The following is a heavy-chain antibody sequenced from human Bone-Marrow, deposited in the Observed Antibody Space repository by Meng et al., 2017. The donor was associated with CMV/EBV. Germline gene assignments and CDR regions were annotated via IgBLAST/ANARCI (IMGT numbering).Heavy chain of an antibody. D-gene: IGHD2-2*02. CDR2: INSDGSST. J-gene: IGHJ6*02. CDR1: GFTFSSYW. Sequence: LSLTCAASGFTFSSYWMHWVRQAPGKGLVWVSRINSDGSSTSYADSVKGRFTISRDNAKNTLYLQMNSLRAEDTAVYYCARAGGRVVVPAAICFLDRACNTPYYYYGMDVWGQGTTVTVSS. CDR3: ARAGGRVVVPAAICFLDRACNTPYYYYGMDV. V-gene: IGHV3-74*01.